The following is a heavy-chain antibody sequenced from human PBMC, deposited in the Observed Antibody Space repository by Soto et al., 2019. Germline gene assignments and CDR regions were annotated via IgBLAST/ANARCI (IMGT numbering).Heavy chain of an antibody. CDR3: ARAFESGAYGHHYGMDV. V-gene: IGHV1-18*01. Sequence: ASVKVSCKASGYTFTSYGINWVRQAPGQGLEWLGWISAYDGYTNYAQILQGRVSMTTDTSTKTAYMELRSLRSDDTAMYYCARAFESGAYGHHYGMDVWGQGTTVTVSS. J-gene: IGHJ6*02. D-gene: IGHD2-15*01. CDR1: GYTFTSYG. CDR2: ISAYDGYT.